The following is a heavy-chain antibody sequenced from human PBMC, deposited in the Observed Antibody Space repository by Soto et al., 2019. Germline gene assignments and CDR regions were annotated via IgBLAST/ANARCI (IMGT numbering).Heavy chain of an antibody. D-gene: IGHD3-9*01. CDR3: ARVRTTGYYYFDY. CDR1: GDSSSSGAYS. J-gene: IGHJ4*02. CDR2: IHYTGST. Sequence: SETLSLTCAVSGDSSSSGAYSWSWIRQLPGRGLEWIGYIHYTGSTSYCPSLKSRVTISIDTFKNQFSLKLSAVTAADTAVYYCARVRTTGYYYFDYWGLGTLVTVS. V-gene: IGHV4-31*02.